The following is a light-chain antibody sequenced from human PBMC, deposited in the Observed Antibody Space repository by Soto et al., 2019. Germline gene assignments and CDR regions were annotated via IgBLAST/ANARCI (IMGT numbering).Light chain of an antibody. CDR1: QSVSSSY. J-gene: IGKJ2*01. Sequence: VLTKSPGTLSLSPGERATLSCRASQSVSSSYLAWYQQKPGQAPRLLIYGASSRATGIPDRFSGSGSGTDFTLTISRLEPEDFAVYYCQQYGSSPPYTFVQGTKLEMK. CDR3: QQYGSSPPYT. CDR2: GAS. V-gene: IGKV3-20*01.